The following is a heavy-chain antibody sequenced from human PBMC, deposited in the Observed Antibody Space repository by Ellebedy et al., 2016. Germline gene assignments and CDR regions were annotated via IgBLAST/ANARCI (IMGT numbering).Heavy chain of an antibody. J-gene: IGHJ4*01. CDR1: GFSLSTHGVG. D-gene: IGHD3-9*01. CDR3: VHAPPHYDVLTGYAITSFDN. CDR2: IYWDDDK. Sequence: SGPTLVKPTQTLTLTCTFSGFSLSTHGVGVGWIRQPPGKALEWLALIYWDDDKRYRPSLRSRLTITKDPPRNQAVLMMTNMDPADTATYYYVHAPPHYDVLTGYAITSFDNWGHGTLVTVSS. V-gene: IGHV2-5*02.